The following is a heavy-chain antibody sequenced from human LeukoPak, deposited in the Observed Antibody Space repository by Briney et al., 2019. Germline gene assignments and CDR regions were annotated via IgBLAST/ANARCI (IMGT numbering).Heavy chain of an antibody. J-gene: IGHJ4*02. V-gene: IGHV3-11*04. CDR3: ARESRPQGDFDY. Sequence: GGSLRLSCAASGFTFSDYYMSWIRQAPGKGLEWVSYISSSGSTIYYADSVKGRFTISRDNSKNTLYLQMNSLRAEDTAVYYCARESRPQGDFDYWGQGTLVTVSS. CDR1: GFTFSDYY. D-gene: IGHD3-10*01. CDR2: ISSSGSTI.